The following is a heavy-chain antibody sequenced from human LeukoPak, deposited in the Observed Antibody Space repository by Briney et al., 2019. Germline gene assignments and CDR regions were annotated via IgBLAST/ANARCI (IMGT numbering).Heavy chain of an antibody. D-gene: IGHD3-10*01. CDR1: GVSFRGYY. Sequence: SETLSLTYAVYGVSFRGYYWSCLGQPPGKGLESSGEITHRGRTHYNQSLKSRVTISVDTSKNQFSLELRSVTAADTAVYYCARSDAQWFGAWCHAFDIWGQGTMVSVSS. CDR2: ITHRGRT. J-gene: IGHJ3*02. V-gene: IGHV4-34*01. CDR3: ARSDAQWFGAWCHAFDI.